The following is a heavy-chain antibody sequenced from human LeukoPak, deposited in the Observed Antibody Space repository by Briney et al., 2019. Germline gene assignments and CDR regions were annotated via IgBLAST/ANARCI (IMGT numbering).Heavy chain of an antibody. CDR2: ISGSGAST. CDR3: AKDPGYYFDY. V-gene: IGHV3-23*01. J-gene: IGHJ4*02. CDR1: GFTFSSYV. Sequence: GGSLTLSCAACGFTFSSYVMLCLRHAPGKGLDWVSAISGSGASTYYADSVKGQFTISRDNSKSTLYLQMNSLRAEDTAVYYCAKDPGYYFDYWGQGTLVTVSS.